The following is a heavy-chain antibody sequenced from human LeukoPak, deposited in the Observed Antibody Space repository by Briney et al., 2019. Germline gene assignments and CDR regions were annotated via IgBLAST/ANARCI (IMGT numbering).Heavy chain of an antibody. Sequence: SETLSLTCAVYGGSFSGYYWSWIRQPPGKGLEWIGEINHSGSTNYNPSLKSRVTISVGTSKNQFSLKLSSVTAADTAVYYCARGEKITIFGVVTRNWFDPWGQGTLVTVSS. CDR2: INHSGST. CDR3: ARGEKITIFGVVTRNWFDP. D-gene: IGHD3-3*01. CDR1: GGSFSGYY. V-gene: IGHV4-34*01. J-gene: IGHJ5*02.